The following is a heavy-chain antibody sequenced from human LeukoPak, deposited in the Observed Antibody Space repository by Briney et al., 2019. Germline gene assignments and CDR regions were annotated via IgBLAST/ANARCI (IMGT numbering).Heavy chain of an antibody. CDR3: ARVIRLHYFDY. V-gene: IGHV3-66*01. CDR2: IYSGGST. Sequence: GGSLRLSCAASGFTFGSYGMSWVRQAPGKGLEWVSVIYSGGSTYYADSVKGRFTISRDNSKNTLYLQMNSLRAEDTAVYYCARVIRLHYFDYWGQGTLVTVSS. D-gene: IGHD3-16*01. J-gene: IGHJ4*02. CDR1: GFTFGSYG.